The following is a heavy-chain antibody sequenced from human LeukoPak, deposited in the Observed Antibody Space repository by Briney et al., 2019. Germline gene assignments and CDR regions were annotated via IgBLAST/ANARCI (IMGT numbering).Heavy chain of an antibody. CDR2: ISGSGGGT. V-gene: IGHV3-23*01. CDR1: GFTFSSYA. D-gene: IGHD1-26*01. Sequence: PGGSLRLSCAASGFTFSSYAMSWVRQAPGKGLEWVSAISGSGGGTYYADSVKGRFTISRDNSKNTLYLQMNSLRAEDTAVYYCAKDPWELLLYYYGMDVWGQGTTVTVSS. CDR3: AKDPWELLLYYYGMDV. J-gene: IGHJ6*02.